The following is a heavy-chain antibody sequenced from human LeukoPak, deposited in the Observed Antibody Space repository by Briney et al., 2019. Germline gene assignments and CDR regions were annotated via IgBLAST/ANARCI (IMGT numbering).Heavy chain of an antibody. CDR1: GFTFSSYS. Sequence: GGSLRLSCAASGFTFSSYSMNWVRQAPGKGLEWVSSISSSSSYIYYADSVKGRFTISRDNSKNTLYLQMNSLRAEDTAVYYCARDPRPYSSSWPGGFDPWGQGTLVTVSS. D-gene: IGHD6-13*01. V-gene: IGHV3-21*01. CDR3: ARDPRPYSSSWPGGFDP. CDR2: ISSSSSYI. J-gene: IGHJ5*02.